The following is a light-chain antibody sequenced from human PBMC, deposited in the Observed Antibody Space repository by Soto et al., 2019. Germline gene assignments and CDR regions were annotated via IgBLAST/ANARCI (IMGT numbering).Light chain of an antibody. CDR2: AAS. V-gene: IGKV1-27*01. CDR1: QDITNY. Sequence: DVQMTQAPSSLSASVGDRVTITSRASQDITNYLAWYQQKPGKVPKLLIYAASILQSGVPSRFSGSGSGTDFTLTISSLQPEDVATYYCQKYNSAPRTFGGGTKVEIK. J-gene: IGKJ4*01. CDR3: QKYNSAPRT.